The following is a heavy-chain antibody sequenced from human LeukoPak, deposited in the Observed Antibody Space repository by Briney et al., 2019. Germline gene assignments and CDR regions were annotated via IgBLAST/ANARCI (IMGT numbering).Heavy chain of an antibody. CDR3: ARPTTVTDAWYAFDI. CDR2: MSYDGHNK. V-gene: IGHV3-30*03. J-gene: IGHJ3*02. Sequence: QPGGSLRLSCAASGFTFSSYSMLWVRQAPGKGLEWVAIMSYDGHNKYYADSVKGRFTISRDNSKNTLYLQMNSLRAEDTALYYCARPTTVTDAWYAFDIWGQGTMVTVSS. D-gene: IGHD4-17*01. CDR1: GFTFSSYS.